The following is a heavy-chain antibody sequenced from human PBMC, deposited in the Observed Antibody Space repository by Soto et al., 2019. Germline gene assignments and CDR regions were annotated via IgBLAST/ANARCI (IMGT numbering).Heavy chain of an antibody. CDR3: VRVGAVATNGGYFDY. CDR1: GGSISGYY. J-gene: IGHJ4*02. Sequence: ETLSLTCKVSGGSISGYYWSWIRQSAGKGLEWIGRIYSSGTTAYSPSLRSRLTMSVDTSKNQFSLKVTSVTAADTAVYYCVRVGAVATNGGYFDYWGQGALVTVSS. V-gene: IGHV4-4*07. D-gene: IGHD6-19*01. CDR2: IYSSGTT.